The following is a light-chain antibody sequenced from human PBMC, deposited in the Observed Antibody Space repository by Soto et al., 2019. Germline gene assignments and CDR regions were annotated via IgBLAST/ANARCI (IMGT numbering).Light chain of an antibody. CDR2: YDS. CDR1: NIGSYS. J-gene: IGLJ1*01. V-gene: IGLV3-21*04. Sequence: SYELTQPPSVSVAPGKTARITCGVNNIGSYSVHWYQQKPCQAPVLVIYYDSGRPSGIPERFSGSSSGNTATLTISRVEAGDEADYYCQVWVGSSDHCVFGTGTKLTVL. CDR3: QVWVGSSDHCV.